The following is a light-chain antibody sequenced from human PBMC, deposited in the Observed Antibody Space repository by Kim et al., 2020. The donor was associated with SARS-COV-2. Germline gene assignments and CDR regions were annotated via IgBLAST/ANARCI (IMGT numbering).Light chain of an antibody. J-gene: IGLJ3*02. Sequence: GQSITISCTGTSSDVGGYNYVSWYQQHPGKAPKLMIYDVSNRPSGVSNRFSGSKSGNTASLTISGLQAEDEADYYCSSYTSSRTRVFGGGTKLTVL. CDR1: SSDVGGYNY. V-gene: IGLV2-14*03. CDR3: SSYTSSRTRV. CDR2: DVS.